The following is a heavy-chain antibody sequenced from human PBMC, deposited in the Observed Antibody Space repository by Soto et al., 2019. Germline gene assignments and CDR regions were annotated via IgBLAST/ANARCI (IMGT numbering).Heavy chain of an antibody. CDR1: GGSFSGYY. D-gene: IGHD2-15*01. CDR3: ARYGSGECNRGSCYSPFDY. CDR2: INHSGST. J-gene: IGHJ4*02. V-gene: IGHV4-34*01. Sequence: PSETLSVTCAVYGGSFSGYYWTWIRQPPGTGLEWIGEINHSGSTNYNPSLKSRVTISVDTSKNQFSLKLTSVTAADTAVYYCARYGSGECNRGSCYSPFDYWGQGIMVT.